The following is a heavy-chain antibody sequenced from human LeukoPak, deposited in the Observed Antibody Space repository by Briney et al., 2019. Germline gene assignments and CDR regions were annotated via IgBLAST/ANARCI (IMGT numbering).Heavy chain of an antibody. CDR2: TKPDGTAE. CDR3: VRDWGLHTNFDY. CDR1: GFTFRNYW. Sequence: GGSLRLSCAASGFTFRNYWMGWVRQAPGKGLEWVANTKPDGTAEYYADSVRGRFTTSRDNANNFLYLQMNSLRGEDTAVYYCVRDWGLHTNFDYWGQGTLVTVSS. D-gene: IGHD3-16*01. V-gene: IGHV3-7*01. J-gene: IGHJ4*02.